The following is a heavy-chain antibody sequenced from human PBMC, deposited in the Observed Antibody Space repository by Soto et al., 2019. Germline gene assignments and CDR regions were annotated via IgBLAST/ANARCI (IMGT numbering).Heavy chain of an antibody. CDR3: ASDSQQASYYGMDV. CDR1: GFTFSSYW. Sequence: GGSLRLSCAASGFTFSSYWMSWVRQAPGKGLEWVANIKQDGSEKYYVDSVKGQFTISRDNAKNSLYLQMNSLRAEDTAVYYCASDSQQASYYGMDVWGQGTTVTVSS. V-gene: IGHV3-7*01. CDR2: IKQDGSEK. J-gene: IGHJ6*02.